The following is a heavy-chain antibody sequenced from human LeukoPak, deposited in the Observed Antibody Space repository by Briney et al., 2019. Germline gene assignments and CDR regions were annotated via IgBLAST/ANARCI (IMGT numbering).Heavy chain of an antibody. J-gene: IGHJ3*02. Sequence: PGGSLRLSCAASGFTFSSYGMSWVRQAPGKGLEWVANIKQDGSEKYYVDSVKGRFTISRDNAKNSLYLQMNSLRAEDTAVYYCARASYDSSGYYSLTDAFDIWGQGTMVTVSS. CDR2: IKQDGSEK. D-gene: IGHD3-22*01. CDR1: GFTFSSYG. CDR3: ARASYDSSGYYSLTDAFDI. V-gene: IGHV3-7*01.